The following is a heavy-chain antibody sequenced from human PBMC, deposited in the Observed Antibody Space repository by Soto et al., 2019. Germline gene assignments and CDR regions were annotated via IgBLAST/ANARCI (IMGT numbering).Heavy chain of an antibody. Sequence: PSETLSLTCTVSDGSISSGDYYWSWIRQPPGKGLEWIGYIYYSGSTYYNPSLKSRVTISVDTSKNQFSLKLSSVTAADTAVYYCARDQHCSGGSCSIHFDYWGQGTLVTVSS. CDR2: IYYSGST. CDR1: DGSISSGDYY. J-gene: IGHJ4*02. D-gene: IGHD2-15*01. V-gene: IGHV4-30-4*01. CDR3: ARDQHCSGGSCSIHFDY.